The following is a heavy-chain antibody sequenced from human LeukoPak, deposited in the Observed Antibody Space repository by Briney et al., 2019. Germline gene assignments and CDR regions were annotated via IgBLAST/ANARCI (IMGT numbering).Heavy chain of an antibody. D-gene: IGHD3-3*01. CDR2: ISYDGSNK. J-gene: IGHJ4*02. Sequence: PGGSLRLSCAASGFTFSSYGMHWVRQAPGKGLEWVAVISYDGSNKYYADSVKGRFTISRDNSKNTLYLQMNSLRAEDTAVYYCAKDRVRRSGYYLAGYWGQGTLVTVSS. V-gene: IGHV3-30*18. CDR3: AKDRVRRSGYYLAGY. CDR1: GFTFSSYG.